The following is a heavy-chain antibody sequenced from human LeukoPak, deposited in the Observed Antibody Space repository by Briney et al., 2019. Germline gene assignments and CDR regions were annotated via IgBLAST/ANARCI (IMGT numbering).Heavy chain of an antibody. CDR1: GGSFSGYY. D-gene: IGHD6-19*01. Sequence: KPSETLSLTAAVYGGSFSGYYWSWIRHPPGKGLKGIGEINHSGSTNYNPSLKSRVTISVDTSKNQFSLKLSSVTAADTAVYYCATAIAVAGRAIDDWGQGTLVTVSS. J-gene: IGHJ4*02. CDR2: INHSGST. V-gene: IGHV4-34*01. CDR3: ATAIAVAGRAIDD.